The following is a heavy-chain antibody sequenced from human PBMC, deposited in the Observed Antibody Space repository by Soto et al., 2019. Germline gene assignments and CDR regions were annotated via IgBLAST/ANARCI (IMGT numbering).Heavy chain of an antibody. D-gene: IGHD4-4*01. CDR3: ARDNDRLQLGGNSYYILDV. J-gene: IGHJ6*02. CDR1: GGTFSSSA. V-gene: IGHV1-69*12. CDR2: IIPLFRTP. Sequence: QVQLVQSGAEMKEPGSSVKVSCKTSGGTFSSSAISWLRQAPGQGLEWMGGIIPLFRTPDYAQKFQGRVTIAADESTSTADRELSSLRSDDTAVYYCARDNDRLQLGGNSYYILDVWGQGTTITVSS.